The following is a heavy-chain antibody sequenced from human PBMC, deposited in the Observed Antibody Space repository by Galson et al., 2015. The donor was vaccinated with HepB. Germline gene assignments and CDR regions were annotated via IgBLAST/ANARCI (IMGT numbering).Heavy chain of an antibody. Sequence: VKVSCKASGYTFTDYYMHWVRQAPGQGLEWMGRINPNSGGTNYAQKFQGRVTMTRDTSITTAYMELSRLRSDDTAVYYCARESGTMPNAFDIWGQGTMVTVSS. D-gene: IGHD1-7*01. J-gene: IGHJ3*02. CDR1: GYTFTDYY. CDR3: ARESGTMPNAFDI. CDR2: INPNSGGT. V-gene: IGHV1-2*06.